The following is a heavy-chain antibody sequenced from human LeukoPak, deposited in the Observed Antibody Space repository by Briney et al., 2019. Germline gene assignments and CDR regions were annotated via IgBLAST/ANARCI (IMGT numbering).Heavy chain of an antibody. CDR1: GFTFSSYA. J-gene: IGHJ6*02. D-gene: IGHD5-12*01. CDR3: AKEDGYSGYDYYYYYGMDV. CDR2: ISGSGGSA. V-gene: IGHV3-23*01. Sequence: GGSLRLSCAASGFTFSSYAMSWVRQAPGKGLEWVSAISGSGGSAAYADSAKGRFTISRDNSKNTLYLQMSSMRAEDTAVYYCAKEDGYSGYDYYYYYGMDVWGQGTTVTVSS.